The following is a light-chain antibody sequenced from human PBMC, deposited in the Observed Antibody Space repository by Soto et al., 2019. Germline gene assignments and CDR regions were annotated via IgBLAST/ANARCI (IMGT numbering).Light chain of an antibody. CDR3: AAWDDSLNGPV. CDR1: SSSIGSNT. CDR2: TNN. Sequence: QSVLTQPPSASGTPGQRVTISCSGSSSSIGSNTVSWYQQLPGTAPKLLIYTNNQRPSGVPDRFSGSKSGTSASLAISGLQSDDEADYYCAAWDDSLNGPVFGGGTQLTVL. J-gene: IGLJ3*02. V-gene: IGLV1-44*01.